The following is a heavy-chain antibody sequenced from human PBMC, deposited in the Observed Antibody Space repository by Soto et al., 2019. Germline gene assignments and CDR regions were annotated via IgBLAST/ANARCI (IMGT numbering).Heavy chain of an antibody. D-gene: IGHD6-13*01. V-gene: IGHV4-4*07. Sequence: SATLSLTCTGSVDSITTYYWSWIRQPAGKGLEWIGRIDTSGNTNYNPSLKSRVTMSVDTSKKQFSLKLTSVTAADTAVYYCARYSNNWFQTEGMDVWGQGTTVTVSS. CDR2: IDTSGNT. J-gene: IGHJ6*02. CDR1: VDSITTYY. CDR3: ARYSNNWFQTEGMDV.